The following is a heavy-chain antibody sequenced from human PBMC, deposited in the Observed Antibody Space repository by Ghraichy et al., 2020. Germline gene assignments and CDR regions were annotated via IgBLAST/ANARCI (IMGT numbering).Heavy chain of an antibody. CDR3: AKDLGRHRPYDY. D-gene: IGHD3-10*01. J-gene: IGHJ4*02. CDR1: GFTFGDYG. Sequence: SLRLSCGASGFTFGDYGMHWVRQAPGKGLEWISMISDKGDAIGYADSVRGRFTTSRDNTKNSLYLQMNNLRVEDTAFYYCAKDLGRHRPYDYWGQGTLVTVSS. V-gene: IGHV3-9*01. CDR2: ISDKGDAI.